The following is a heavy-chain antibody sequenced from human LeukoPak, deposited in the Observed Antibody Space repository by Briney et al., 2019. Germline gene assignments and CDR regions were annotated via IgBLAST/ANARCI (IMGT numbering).Heavy chain of an antibody. V-gene: IGHV1-2*06. D-gene: IGHD5-18*01. CDR3: ARGDGYSYLLY. J-gene: IGHJ4*02. CDR2: INPNSGGT. CDR1: GYTFTGYY. Sequence: ASVKVSCKASGYTFTGYYIHWVRQAPGQGLEWMGRINPNSGGTNYAQKFQGRVTVTGDTSISTAYMELSRLRSDDTAVYYCARGDGYSYLLYWGQGTLVTVSS.